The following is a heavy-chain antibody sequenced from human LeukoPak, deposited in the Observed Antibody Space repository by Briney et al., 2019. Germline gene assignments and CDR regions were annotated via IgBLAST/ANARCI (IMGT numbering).Heavy chain of an antibody. D-gene: IGHD3-22*01. CDR2: TRNKANSYTT. J-gene: IGHJ4*02. CDR3: ARSGSSGYLPLDY. V-gene: IGHV3-72*01. CDR1: GFTFSDHY. Sequence: GGSLRLSCAASGFTFSDHYMDWVRQAPGKGLEWVGRTRNKANSYTTEYAASVKGRFTISRDDSKNSLYLQMNSLKTEDTAVYYCARSGSSGYLPLDYWGQGTLVTVSS.